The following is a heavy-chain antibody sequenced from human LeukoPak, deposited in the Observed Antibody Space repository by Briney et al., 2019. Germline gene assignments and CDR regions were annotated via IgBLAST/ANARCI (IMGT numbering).Heavy chain of an antibody. Sequence: GGSLRLSCAASGFTFSSYWMSWVRQAPGKGLEWVASIKQDGSEKYYVDSVKGRFTISRDNAKNSLYLQMNSLRAEDTAVYYCASQYSNYYYYGMDVWGQGTTVTVSS. CDR2: IKQDGSEK. V-gene: IGHV3-7*01. CDR1: GFTFSSYW. D-gene: IGHD4-4*01. CDR3: ASQYSNYYYYGMDV. J-gene: IGHJ6*02.